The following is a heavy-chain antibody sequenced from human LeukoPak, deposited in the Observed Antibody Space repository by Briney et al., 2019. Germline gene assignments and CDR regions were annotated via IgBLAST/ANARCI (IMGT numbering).Heavy chain of an antibody. Sequence: PGGSLRLSCAASGFTFSSYAMSWVRQAPGKGLEWVSSISTSSSYIYYADSVKGRFTISRDNAKNSLYLQINSLRAEDTAVYYCARDDGSYSRSPGFDYWGQGTLVTVSS. CDR3: ARDDGSYSRSPGFDY. J-gene: IGHJ4*02. V-gene: IGHV3-21*01. CDR1: GFTFSSYA. CDR2: ISTSSSYI. D-gene: IGHD1-26*01.